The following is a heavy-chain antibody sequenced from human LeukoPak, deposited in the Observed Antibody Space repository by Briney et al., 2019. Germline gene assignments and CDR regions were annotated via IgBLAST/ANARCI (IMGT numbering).Heavy chain of an antibody. V-gene: IGHV3-11*01. Sequence: GGSLRLSCAASGFTFSDYYMSWIRQAPGKGLEWVSYISSSGSTIYYADSVKGRFTISKDNAKNSLYLQMNSLRAEDTAVYYCARDRRYGDYDYWGQGTLVTVSS. CDR2: ISSSGSTI. D-gene: IGHD4-17*01. CDR3: ARDRRYGDYDY. CDR1: GFTFSDYY. J-gene: IGHJ4*02.